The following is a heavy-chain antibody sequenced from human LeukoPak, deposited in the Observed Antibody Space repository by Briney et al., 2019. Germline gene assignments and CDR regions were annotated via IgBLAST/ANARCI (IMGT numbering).Heavy chain of an antibody. CDR3: ARDRVNWNDGVDY. J-gene: IGHJ4*02. CDR1: GFTVSSNY. Sequence: GGSLRLSCAAPGFTVSSNYMSWVRQAPGKGLEWVSYISSGSVTIYYADSVKGRFTISRDNAKNSLYLQMNSLRAEDTAVYYCARDRVNWNDGVDYWGQGTLVTVSS. D-gene: IGHD1-20*01. CDR2: ISSGSVTI. V-gene: IGHV3-48*01.